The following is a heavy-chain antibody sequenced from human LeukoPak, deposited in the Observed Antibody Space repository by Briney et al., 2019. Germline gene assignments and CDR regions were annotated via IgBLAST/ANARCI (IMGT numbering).Heavy chain of an antibody. CDR2: MNPNSGNT. CDR3: ARAPLLRDFWSGYYFGVDYYYMDV. J-gene: IGHJ6*03. D-gene: IGHD3-3*01. V-gene: IGHV1-8*01. Sequence: GASVKVSCKASGYTFTSYDINWVRQATGQGLEWMGWMNPNSGNTGYAQKFQGRVTMTRNTSIGTAYMELSSLRSEDTAVYYCARAPLLRDFWSGYYFGVDYYYMDVWGKGTTVTVSS. CDR1: GYTFTSYD.